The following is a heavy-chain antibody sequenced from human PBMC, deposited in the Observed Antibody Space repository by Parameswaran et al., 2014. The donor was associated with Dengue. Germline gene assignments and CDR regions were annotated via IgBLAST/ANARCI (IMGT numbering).Heavy chain of an antibody. D-gene: IGHD6-19*01. V-gene: IGHV4-59*01. CDR2: IYYMGAP. J-gene: IGHJ6*02. Sequence: VRQAPGKGLEWIGYIYYMGAPTTTPPSKSRVTISVDTSKNQFSLKLSSVTAADTAVYYCARSGYSSGWYSGGYYYYYGMDVWGQGTTVTVSS. CDR3: ARSGYSSGWYSGGYYYYYGMDV.